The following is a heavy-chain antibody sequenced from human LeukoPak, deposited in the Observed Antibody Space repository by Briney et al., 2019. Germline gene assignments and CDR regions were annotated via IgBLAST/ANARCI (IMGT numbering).Heavy chain of an antibody. Sequence: GGSLRLSCAASGFTFSNYWMSWDRQAPGKGLEWVANIKQDGSETYYVDSVKGRFTISRDNAKNSLYLQMNSLRPEDAAVYYCANLPLWGQGTLVTVSS. J-gene: IGHJ4*02. CDR1: GFTFSNYW. CDR3: ANLPL. CDR2: IKQDGSET. V-gene: IGHV3-7*02.